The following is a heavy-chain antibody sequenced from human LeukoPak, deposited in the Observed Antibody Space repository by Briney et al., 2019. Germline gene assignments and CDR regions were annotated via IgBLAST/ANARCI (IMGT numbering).Heavy chain of an antibody. CDR1: GGFISSSSYY. D-gene: IGHD5-18*01. Sequence: SETLSLTCTVSGGFISSSSYYWGWIRQPPGKGLEWIGSIYYSGSTYYNPSLKSRVTISVDTSKNQFSLKLSSVTAADTAVYYCARELGTGGYSYGYGHWYFDLWGRGTLVTVSS. V-gene: IGHV4-39*07. J-gene: IGHJ2*01. CDR2: IYYSGST. CDR3: ARELGTGGYSYGYGHWYFDL.